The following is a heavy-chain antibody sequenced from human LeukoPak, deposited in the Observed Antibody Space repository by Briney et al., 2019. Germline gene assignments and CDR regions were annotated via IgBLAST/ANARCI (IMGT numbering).Heavy chain of an antibody. Sequence: GXLXLXXAXSGXTFXSYAMSWVRQAPGKGLEWVSAISGSGGSTYYADSVKGRFTISRDNSKNTLYLQMNSLRAEDTAVYYCAKDLGGYNWFDPWGQGTLVTVSS. CDR3: AKDLGGYNWFDP. J-gene: IGHJ5*02. CDR1: GXTFXSYA. V-gene: IGHV3-23*01. D-gene: IGHD3-16*01. CDR2: ISGSGGST.